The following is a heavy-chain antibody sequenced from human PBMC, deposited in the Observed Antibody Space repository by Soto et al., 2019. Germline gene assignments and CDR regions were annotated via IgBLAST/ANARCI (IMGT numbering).Heavy chain of an antibody. CDR1: GFTFSSYG. CDR3: ARDARGYAFDY. CDR2: IWYDGSNK. Sequence: GGSLRLSCAASGFTFSSYGMHWVRQAPGKGLEWVAVIWYDGSNKYYADSVKGRFTIPRDNSKNTLYLQMNSLRAEDTAVYYCARDARGYAFDYWGQGTLVTVSS. V-gene: IGHV3-33*01. J-gene: IGHJ4*02. D-gene: IGHD5-12*01.